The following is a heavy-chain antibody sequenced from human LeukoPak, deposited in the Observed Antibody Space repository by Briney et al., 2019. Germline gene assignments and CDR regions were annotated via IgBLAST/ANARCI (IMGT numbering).Heavy chain of an antibody. CDR2: IVVGSGNT. J-gene: IGHJ3*02. Sequence: ASVKVSCKASGFTFTSSAMQWVRQARGQRLEWIGWIVVGSGNTNYAQKFQERVTITRDMSTSTAYMELSSLRSEDTAVYYCAAETYGSYGDYLSNAFDIWGQGTMVTVSS. CDR3: AAETYGSYGDYLSNAFDI. V-gene: IGHV1-58*02. D-gene: IGHD4-17*01. CDR1: GFTFTSSA.